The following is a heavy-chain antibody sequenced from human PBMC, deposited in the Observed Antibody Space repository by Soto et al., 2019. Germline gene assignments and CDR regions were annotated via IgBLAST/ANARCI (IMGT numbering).Heavy chain of an antibody. J-gene: IGHJ6*02. V-gene: IGHV1-18*01. Sequence: QVQLVQSGGEVRKPGASVTVSCKASGYTFTSYGISWVRQAPGQGLEWMGWISGYNGKTKYAQKVQDRVTMTTDTSTSTVYLELRTLRFDDTAVYYCAREGDVPYYYYGMDVWGQGTTVTVSS. D-gene: IGHD2-21*02. CDR1: GYTFTSYG. CDR3: AREGDVPYYYYGMDV. CDR2: ISGYNGKT.